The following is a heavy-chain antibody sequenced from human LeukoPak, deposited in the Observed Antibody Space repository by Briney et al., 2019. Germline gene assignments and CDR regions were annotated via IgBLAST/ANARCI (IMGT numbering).Heavy chain of an antibody. CDR1: GDSVSSNSAA. CDR2: TYYRSKWYN. Sequence: TSQTLSLTCAISGDSVSSNSAAWNWIRQSPSRGLEWLGRTYYRSKWYNDYAVSVKSRITINPDTSKNQFSLQLNSVTPEDTAVYYCARETFWPAHYYYYMDVWGKGTTVTVSS. V-gene: IGHV6-1*01. CDR3: ARETFWPAHYYYYMDV. J-gene: IGHJ6*03. D-gene: IGHD3-3*01.